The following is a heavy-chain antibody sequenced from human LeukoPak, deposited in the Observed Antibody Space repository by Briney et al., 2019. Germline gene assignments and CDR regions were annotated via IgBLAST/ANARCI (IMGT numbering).Heavy chain of an antibody. CDR3: VRGRGWFFEL. J-gene: IGHJ2*01. CDR1: GGSISSGGYYW. Sequence: ETLSLTCTVSGGSISSGGYYWMHWVRQAPGKGLEWVATIKQDGSQKHYVDSMKGRLTISRDNAQNSLYLQMNGLRDEDTAVYHCVRGRGWFFELWGQGALVTVSS. V-gene: IGHV3-7*01. CDR2: IKQDGSQK.